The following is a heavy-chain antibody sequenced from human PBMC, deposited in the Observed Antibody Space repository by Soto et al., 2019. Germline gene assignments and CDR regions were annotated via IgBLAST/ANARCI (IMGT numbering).Heavy chain of an antibody. Sequence: GGSLRLSSAASRVTFSSYAMHWVRQAPGKGLEWVAVISYDGSNKYYADSVKGRFTISRDNSKNTLYLQMNSLRAEDTAVYYCARAPAATRNYYYYYGMDVWGQGTTVTV. CDR3: ARAPAATRNYYYYYGMDV. J-gene: IGHJ6*02. CDR2: ISYDGSNK. D-gene: IGHD2-2*01. CDR1: RVTFSSYA. V-gene: IGHV3-30-3*01.